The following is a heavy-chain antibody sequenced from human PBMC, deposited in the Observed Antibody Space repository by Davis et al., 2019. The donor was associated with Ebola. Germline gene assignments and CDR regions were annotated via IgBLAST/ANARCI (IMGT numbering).Heavy chain of an antibody. CDR2: ISSSGSTI. Sequence: GESLKISCAASGFTVSSNYMSWLRQAPGKGLEWVSYISSSGSTIYYADSVKGRFTISRDNAKNSLYLQMNSLRAEDTAVYYCARPDFGYSYGLGYWGQGTLVTVSS. D-gene: IGHD5-18*01. V-gene: IGHV3-11*01. CDR1: GFTVSSNY. CDR3: ARPDFGYSYGLGY. J-gene: IGHJ4*02.